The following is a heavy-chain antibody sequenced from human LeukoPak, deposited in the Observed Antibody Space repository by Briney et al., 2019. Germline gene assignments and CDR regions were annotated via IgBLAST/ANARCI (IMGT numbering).Heavy chain of an antibody. Sequence: PGGSLRLSCAASGVSFSSYGMHWVRQAPGKGLEWVAVISYDGSNKYYADSVRGGFTISRDNSKNTLYLQMNSLRAEDTAAYYCAKGIAVMASFDYWGQGTLVTVSS. V-gene: IGHV3-30*18. CDR2: ISYDGSNK. CDR3: AKGIAVMASFDY. J-gene: IGHJ4*02. CDR1: GVSFSSYG. D-gene: IGHD6-19*01.